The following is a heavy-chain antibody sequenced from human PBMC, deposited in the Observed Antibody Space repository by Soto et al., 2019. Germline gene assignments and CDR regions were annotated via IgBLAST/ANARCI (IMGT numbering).Heavy chain of an antibody. V-gene: IGHV3-23*01. Sequence: EVQLLESGGGLVQPGGSLRLSCAASGFTFSSYAMSWVRQAPGKGLEWVSAISGSGGSTYYADSVKGRFTNSRDNSKNTLYLQMNSLRAEDTAVYYYAKDGFGRRGLDAFDICGQGTMVTVSS. CDR3: AKDGFGRRGLDAFDI. CDR2: ISGSGGST. J-gene: IGHJ3*02. D-gene: IGHD3-10*01. CDR1: GFTFSSYA.